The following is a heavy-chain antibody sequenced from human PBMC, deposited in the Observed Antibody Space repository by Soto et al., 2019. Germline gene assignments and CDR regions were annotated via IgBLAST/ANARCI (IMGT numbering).Heavy chain of an antibody. V-gene: IGHV3-23*01. CDR3: AKDYYDSSGLMDV. Sequence: HPGGSLRLSCAASGFTFSSYAMSWVRQAPGKGLEWVSAISGSGGSTYYADSVKGRFTISRDNSKNTRYLQMNSLRAEDTAVYYCAKDYYDSSGLMDVWGQGTTVTVSS. D-gene: IGHD3-22*01. CDR2: ISGSGGST. J-gene: IGHJ6*02. CDR1: GFTFSSYA.